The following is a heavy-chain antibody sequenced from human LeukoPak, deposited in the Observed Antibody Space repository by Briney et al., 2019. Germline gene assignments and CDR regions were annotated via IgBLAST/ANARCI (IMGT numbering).Heavy chain of an antibody. CDR3: ARDLKDGGSVVPAAPSHGMDV. CDR1: GYTFTGYY. D-gene: IGHD2-2*01. Sequence: ASVKVSCKASGYTFTGYYMHWVRQAPGQGLEWMGWINPNSGGTNYAQKFQGWVTMTRDTSISTAYMELSRLRSDDTAVYYCARDLKDGGSVVPAAPSHGMDVWGKGTTVTVSP. V-gene: IGHV1-2*04. CDR2: INPNSGGT. J-gene: IGHJ6*04.